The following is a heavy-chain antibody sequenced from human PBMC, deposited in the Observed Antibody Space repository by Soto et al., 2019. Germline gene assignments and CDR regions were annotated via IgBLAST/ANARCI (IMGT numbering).Heavy chain of an antibody. V-gene: IGHV3-33*01. D-gene: IGHD3-10*01. J-gene: IGHJ4*02. CDR3: ARGRITMVRGVLDY. CDR2: IWYDGSNK. CDR1: GFTFSSYG. Sequence: PGGSLRLSCAASGFTFSSYGMHWVRQAPGKGLEWVAVIWYDGSNKYYADSVKGRFTISRDNSKNTLYLQMNSLRAEDTAVYYCARGRITMVRGVLDYWGQGTLVTVSS.